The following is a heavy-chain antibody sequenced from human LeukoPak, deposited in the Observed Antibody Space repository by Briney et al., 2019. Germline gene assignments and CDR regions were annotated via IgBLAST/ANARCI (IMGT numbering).Heavy chain of an antibody. CDR3: ARALLTGTVTIFWSYYYYGMDV. V-gene: IGHV1-69*01. J-gene: IGHJ6*02. D-gene: IGHD3-3*01. CDR1: GGTFNNYA. Sequence: GSSVKVPCKASGGTFNNYAISWVRQAPGQGLEWMGGIIPIFDTTNYAQKFQGRVTITADESTRTAYMDLSTLRSEDTAVYYCARALLTGTVTIFWSYYYYGMDVWGQGTTVTVSS. CDR2: IIPIFDTT.